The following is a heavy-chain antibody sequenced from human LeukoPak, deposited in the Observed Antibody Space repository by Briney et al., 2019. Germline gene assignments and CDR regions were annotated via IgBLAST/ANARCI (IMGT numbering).Heavy chain of an antibody. J-gene: IGHJ4*02. CDR3: ARDLIVGTTIRYYFDY. CDR2: ISGSGGST. V-gene: IGHV3-23*01. CDR1: GFTFSSYG. Sequence: PVGTLRLSCAASGFTFSSYGINWGRQAPGKGLEWGSAISGSGGSTYYADPLKGRFPIPRDNSKNTLYLQMNILRPGDPPVYYFARDLIVGTTIRYYFDYWGQGTLVTVSS. D-gene: IGHD1-26*01.